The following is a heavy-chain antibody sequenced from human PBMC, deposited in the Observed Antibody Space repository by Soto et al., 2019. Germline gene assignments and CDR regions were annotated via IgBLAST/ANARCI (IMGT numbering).Heavy chain of an antibody. Sequence: GRVTMTRDTSISTAYMELSRLRSDDTAVYYCARGAVGALDYWGQGTLVTVSS. CDR3: ARGAVGALDY. V-gene: IGHV1-2*02. D-gene: IGHD3-10*01. J-gene: IGHJ4*02.